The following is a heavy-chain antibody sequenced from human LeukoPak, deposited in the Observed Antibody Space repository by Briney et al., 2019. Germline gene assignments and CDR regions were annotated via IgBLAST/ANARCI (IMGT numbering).Heavy chain of an antibody. V-gene: IGHV1-3*01. CDR3: ARDRGGTGDFDY. CDR2: INVGNGDT. J-gene: IGHJ4*02. CDR1: GYTFTNYV. D-gene: IGHD1-1*01. Sequence: ASVTVSCKASGYTFTNYVMHWVRRAPGQRPEWMGWINVGNGDTKYSQKFQGRVTIARDTSASTAYMELSSLRSEDTAVYYCARDRGGTGDFDYWGQGTLVTVSS.